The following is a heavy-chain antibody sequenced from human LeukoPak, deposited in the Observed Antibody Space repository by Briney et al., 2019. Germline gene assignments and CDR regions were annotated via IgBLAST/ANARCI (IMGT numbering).Heavy chain of an antibody. J-gene: IGHJ4*02. D-gene: IGHD3-9*01. CDR1: GFTFSSYG. CDR3: AKGGYDILTGYSL. Sequence: GGSLRLSCAASGFTFSSYGTHWVRQAPGKGLEWVAVISYDGSNKYYADSVKGRFTISRDNSKNTLYLQMNSLRAEDTAVYYCAKGGYDILTGYSLWGQGTLVTVSS. CDR2: ISYDGSNK. V-gene: IGHV3-30*18.